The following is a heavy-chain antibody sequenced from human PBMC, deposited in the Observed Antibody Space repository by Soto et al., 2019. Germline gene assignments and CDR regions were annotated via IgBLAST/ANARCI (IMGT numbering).Heavy chain of an antibody. V-gene: IGHV1-69*06. CDR1: GGTFSSYA. J-gene: IGHJ6*02. Sequence: QVQLVQSGAEVKKPGSSVKVSCKASGGTFSSYAISWVRQAPGQGLEWMGGIIPIFGTANYAQKFQGRGTITADNTTRTAYLELRSLRTADTAVYYCARDVRRIVVPAAIGNYYYYGMDVWGQGTTVTVSS. CDR3: ARDVRRIVVPAAIGNYYYYGMDV. D-gene: IGHD2-2*02. CDR2: IIPIFGTA.